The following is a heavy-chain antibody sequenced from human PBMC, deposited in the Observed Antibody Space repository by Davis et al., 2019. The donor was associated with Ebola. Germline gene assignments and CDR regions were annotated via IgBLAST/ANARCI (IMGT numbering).Heavy chain of an antibody. V-gene: IGHV4-39*01. Sequence: SETLSLTCTVSGGPISSSSYYWGWIRQPPGKGLEWIGSIYYSGSTYYNPSLKSRVTISVDTSKNQFSLKLSSVTAADTAVYYCANYGDWDDYWGQGTLVTVSS. CDR2: IYYSGST. CDR3: ANYGDWDDY. D-gene: IGHD4-17*01. CDR1: GGPISSSSYY. J-gene: IGHJ4*02.